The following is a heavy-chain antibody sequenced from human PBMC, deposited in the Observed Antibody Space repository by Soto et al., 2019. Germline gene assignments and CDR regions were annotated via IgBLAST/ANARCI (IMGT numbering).Heavy chain of an antibody. V-gene: IGHV3-23*01. Sequence: EVQLLESGGGLVQPGGSLRLSCAASGFTFNSYAMTWVRQAPGKGLEWVSTISGSGGSGGNTYYADSVKGRFTISRDNSKNTLYLQMNNLRAEDTAVYCCAKAGTIFGVLMNNWFDPWGQGTLVTVSS. D-gene: IGHD3-3*01. CDR2: ISGSGGSGGNT. J-gene: IGHJ5*02. CDR1: GFTFNSYA. CDR3: AKAGTIFGVLMNNWFDP.